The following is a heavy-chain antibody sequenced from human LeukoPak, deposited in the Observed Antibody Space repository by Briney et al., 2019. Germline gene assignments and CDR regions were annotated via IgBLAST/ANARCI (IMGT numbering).Heavy chain of an antibody. J-gene: IGHJ4*02. CDR2: MNPYSGNS. D-gene: IGHD1-26*01. Sequence: ASVKVSCKASGYTFTSYDINWVRQATGQGLEWLGWMNPYSGNSVYARNFEGRVTMTRDTSIGTAYMELSSLRSEDTAVYYCARGLDSGNYHVYAFWGQGTPVTASS. V-gene: IGHV1-8*01. CDR1: GYTFTSYD. CDR3: ARGLDSGNYHVYAF.